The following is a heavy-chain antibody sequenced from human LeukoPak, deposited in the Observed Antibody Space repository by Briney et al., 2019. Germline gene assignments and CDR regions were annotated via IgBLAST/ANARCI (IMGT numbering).Heavy chain of an antibody. CDR3: ARAYQPLGGLSLPDY. CDR2: INPNTGNP. D-gene: IGHD3-16*02. J-gene: IGHJ4*02. CDR1: GYSFTTYA. Sequence: ASVKVSCKASGYSFTTYAMNWLRQAPGQGLEWMGWINPNTGNPTYAPGFTGRFVFSLDTSVSTAYLQISGLKADDTAVYYCARAYQPLGGLSLPDYWGQGTLVSVSS. V-gene: IGHV7-4-1*02.